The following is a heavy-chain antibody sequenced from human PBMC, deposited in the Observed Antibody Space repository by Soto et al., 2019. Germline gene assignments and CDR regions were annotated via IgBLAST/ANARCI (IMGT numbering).Heavy chain of an antibody. Sequence: QVQLVQSGAEVKKPGFAVKFSCKASGGTFSSYAISWVRQAPGQGLAWMGGIIPIFGTANYAQKFQGRVTITADESTSTAYMELGSLRSEDTAVYYCARDYCGQWLVHDAFDIWGQGTMVTVSS. CDR3: ARDYCGQWLVHDAFDI. V-gene: IGHV1-69*01. CDR2: IIPIFGTA. D-gene: IGHD6-19*01. CDR1: GGTFSSYA. J-gene: IGHJ3*02.